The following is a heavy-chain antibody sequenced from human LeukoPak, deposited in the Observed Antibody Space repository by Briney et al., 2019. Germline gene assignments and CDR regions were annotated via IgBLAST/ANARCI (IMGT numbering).Heavy chain of an antibody. CDR3: ARHVIVFGVSCWFDP. J-gene: IGHJ5*02. CDR2: IYYSGST. D-gene: IGHD2-15*01. V-gene: IGHV4-39*01. Sequence: PSETLSLTRTVSGGSISSSSYYWGWIRQPPGKGLEWIGSIYYSGSTYYNPSLKSRVTISVDTSKNQFSLKLSSVTAADTAVYYCARHVIVFGVSCWFDPWGQGTLVTVSS. CDR1: GGSISSSSYY.